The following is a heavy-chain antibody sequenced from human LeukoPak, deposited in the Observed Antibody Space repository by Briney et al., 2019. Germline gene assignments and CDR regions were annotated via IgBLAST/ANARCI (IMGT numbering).Heavy chain of an antibody. J-gene: IGHJ6*02. D-gene: IGHD1-26*01. CDR1: GFTFSSHN. CDR2: ITSSSTI. CDR3: ARGAPGTYYYYYHLDV. Sequence: PGGSLRLSCGASGFTFSSHNMNWVRQAPGKGLEWASYITSSSTISYAQSVKGRFTISRDNAKNSLYLQMNSLRDEDTAVYYCARGAPGTYYYYYHLDVWGQGTTVTVSS. V-gene: IGHV3-48*02.